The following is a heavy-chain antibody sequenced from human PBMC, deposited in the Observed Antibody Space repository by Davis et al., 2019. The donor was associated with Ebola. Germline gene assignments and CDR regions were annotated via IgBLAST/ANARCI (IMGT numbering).Heavy chain of an antibody. V-gene: IGHV3-48*02. CDR1: GFTFSSYS. J-gene: IGHJ4*02. CDR3: ARYGGSCIGDRCAY. CDR2: ISISSVTI. D-gene: IGHD2-15*01. Sequence: AASVKISCAASGFTFSSYSMNWVRQAPGKGLEWLSYISISSVTIYYSDSVKGRFIISRDNGKNSLYLQMNNLRDEDTALYYCARYGGSCIGDRCAYWGQGTLVTVSS.